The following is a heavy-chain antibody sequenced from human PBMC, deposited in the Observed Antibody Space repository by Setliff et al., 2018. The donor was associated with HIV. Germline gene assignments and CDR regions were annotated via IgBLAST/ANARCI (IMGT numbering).Heavy chain of an antibody. CDR3: ARALYGDYGGDLNWLDP. Sequence: ASVKVSCKTSGYNFENYAINWVRQAPGQGLEWMGWINTNSGSPTYAQAFAGRFLFSVDTVVATAYFQINNLKTEDTAVYYCARALYGDYGGDLNWLDPWGQGTRVTVSS. D-gene: IGHD4-17*01. CDR2: INTNSGSP. CDR1: GYNFENYA. V-gene: IGHV7-4-1*02. J-gene: IGHJ5*02.